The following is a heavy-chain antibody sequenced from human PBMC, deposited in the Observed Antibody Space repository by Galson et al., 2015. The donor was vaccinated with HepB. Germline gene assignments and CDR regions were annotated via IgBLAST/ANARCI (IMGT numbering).Heavy chain of an antibody. J-gene: IGHJ4*02. D-gene: IGHD3-16*01. CDR3: ARDPPGEGGFDY. Sequence: SLRLSCAASGFTFSTYGMNWVRQAPGKGLEWVSYIGTSDNDIYYADSVKGRFTISRDNAKNSLYLQMNSLRAEDTAVYYCARDPPGEGGFDYWGQGTLVTVSS. V-gene: IGHV3-48*01. CDR1: GFTFSTYG. CDR2: IGTSDNDI.